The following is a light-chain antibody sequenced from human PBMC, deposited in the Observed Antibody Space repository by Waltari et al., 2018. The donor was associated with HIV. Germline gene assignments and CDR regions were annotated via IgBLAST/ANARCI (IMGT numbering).Light chain of an antibody. CDR1: NSTIGSNY. V-gene: IGLV1-47*01. CDR3: AAWDASRSGVV. CDR2: TTK. J-gene: IGLJ2*01. Sequence: QSVLTQSPSASGTPGQRVTISCSGSNSTIGSNYVYWYQQLPGTTPRLLIYTTKQRPSVVPARFSGSKSGTSASLAISGLRSEDEADYYCAAWDASRSGVVFGGGTKLTVL.